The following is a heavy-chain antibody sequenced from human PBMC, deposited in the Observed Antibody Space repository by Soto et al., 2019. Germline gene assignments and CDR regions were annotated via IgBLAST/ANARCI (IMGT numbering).Heavy chain of an antibody. V-gene: IGHV4-61*01. D-gene: IGHD6-6*01. CDR3: ARTASSIAAPDY. CDR1: GGSVSSGSYY. CDR2: IYYSGST. J-gene: IGHJ4*02. Sequence: PSETLSLTCTVSGGSVSSGSYYWSWIRQPPGKGLEWIGYIYYSGSTNYNPSLKSRVTISVDTSKNQFSLKLSSVTAADTAVYYCARTASSIAAPDYWGQGTLVTAPQ.